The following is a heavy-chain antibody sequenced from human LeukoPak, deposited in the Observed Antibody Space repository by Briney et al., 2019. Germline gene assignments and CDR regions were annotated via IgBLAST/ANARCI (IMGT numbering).Heavy chain of an antibody. CDR3: ARCNADAFDI. J-gene: IGHJ3*02. CDR1: GYSISSGYY. Sequence: SETLSLTCAVSGYSISSGYYWCWIRQPPGKVLEWIGSIYHSGSTYYNPSLKTLVTISVDTSKKQFSLKLSSVTAADTAVYYCARCNADAFDIWGQGTMVTVSS. CDR2: IYHSGST. D-gene: IGHD2/OR15-2a*01. V-gene: IGHV4-38-2*01.